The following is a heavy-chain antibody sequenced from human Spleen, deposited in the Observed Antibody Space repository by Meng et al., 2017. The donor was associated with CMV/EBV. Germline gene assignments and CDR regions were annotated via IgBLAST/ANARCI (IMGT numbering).Heavy chain of an antibody. CDR3: ARRYLRP. J-gene: IGHJ5*02. CDR1: GGSLSGYY. V-gene: IGHV4-34*01. D-gene: IGHD1-14*01. CDR2: IDDSGST. Sequence: ETLSLTCAVYGGSLSGYYWRWVRPPPGKGLEWIGEIDDSGSTNYNPSLKGRVTISVDTSKNQFSLNLSSVTAADTAVYYCARRYLRPWGQGILVTVSS.